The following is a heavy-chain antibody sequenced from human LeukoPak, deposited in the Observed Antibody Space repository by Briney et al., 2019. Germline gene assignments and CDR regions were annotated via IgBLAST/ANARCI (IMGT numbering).Heavy chain of an antibody. D-gene: IGHD2-2*01. CDR3: AKDLTRIVVVPAATPDG. CDR1: AFTFSSYA. V-gene: IGHV3-23*01. Sequence: QTGGSLRLSCAASAFTFSSYAMSWVRQAPGKGLEWVSAISGSGGSTYYADSVKGRFTISRDNSKNTLYLQMNSLRAEDTAVYYCAKDLTRIVVVPAATPDGWGQGTLVTVSS. J-gene: IGHJ4*02. CDR2: ISGSGGST.